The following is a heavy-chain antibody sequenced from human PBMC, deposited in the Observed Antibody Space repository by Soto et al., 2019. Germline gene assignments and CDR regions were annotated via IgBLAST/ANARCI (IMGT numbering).Heavy chain of an antibody. CDR2: INHSGST. V-gene: IGHV4-34*01. Sequence: SETLSLTCAVYGGSFSGYYWSWIRQPPGKGLEWIGEINHSGSTNYNPSLKSRVTISVDTSKNQFSLKLSSVTAADTAVYYCARGWVRGVITHSHGMDVWGQGTTVTVSS. CDR1: GGSFSGYY. D-gene: IGHD3-10*01. J-gene: IGHJ6*02. CDR3: ARGWVRGVITHSHGMDV.